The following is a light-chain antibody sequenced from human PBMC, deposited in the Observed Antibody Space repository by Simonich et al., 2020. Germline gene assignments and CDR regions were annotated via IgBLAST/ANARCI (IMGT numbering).Light chain of an antibody. V-gene: IGKV3-15*01. CDR3: QQYGSSPPYT. J-gene: IGKJ2*01. Sequence: EIVMTQSPATLSVSPGERATLSCRASQSVSSNLAWYQQKPGQAPRLLIYGASTRATVIPARFSGSGSGTEFTLTISSLQSEDFAVYYCQQYGSSPPYTFGQGTKLEIK. CDR2: GAS. CDR1: QSVSSN.